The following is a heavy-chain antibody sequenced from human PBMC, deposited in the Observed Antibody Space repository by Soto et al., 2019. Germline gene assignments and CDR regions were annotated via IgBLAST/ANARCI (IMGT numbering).Heavy chain of an antibody. J-gene: IGHJ4*02. CDR1: GFTFSDAW. V-gene: IGHV3-15*01. CDR2: IKSKTDGGTT. D-gene: IGHD5-18*01. Sequence: EVQLVESGGGLVKPGGSLRLSCAASGFTFSDAWMSWVRQAPGKGLEWVGRIKSKTDGGTTDYAAPVKGRFTISRDDSKDTLYLQMNSLKTDDTAVYYCTTARGRRAGYAQDYWGQGTLVTVSS. CDR3: TTARGRRAGYAQDY.